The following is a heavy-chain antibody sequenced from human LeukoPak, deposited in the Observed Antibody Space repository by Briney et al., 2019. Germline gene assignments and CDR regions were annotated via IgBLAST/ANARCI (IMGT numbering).Heavy chain of an antibody. D-gene: IGHD2-2*01. CDR2: IYYSGTT. V-gene: IGHV4-61*01. Sequence: SETLSLTCTVSGGSVSSGSYYWSWIRQPPGTGLEWIGYIYYSGTTNYNPSLKSRVTISVDTSNNQFSLRLSSVSAADTAVYYCATHSSSSNLFDDWGQGILVTVSS. CDR3: ATHSSSSNLFDD. CDR1: GGSVSSGSYY. J-gene: IGHJ4*02.